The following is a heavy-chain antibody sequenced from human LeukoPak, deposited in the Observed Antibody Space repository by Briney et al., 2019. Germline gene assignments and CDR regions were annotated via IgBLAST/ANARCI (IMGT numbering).Heavy chain of an antibody. CDR1: GYTFSSYW. CDR3: ARGSGYAVFDI. V-gene: IGHV3-74*01. CDR2: LNSEGSIT. Sequence: GGSLRLSCAASGYTFSSYWMHWVRQAPGKGLVWVSRLNSEGSITNYADSVKGRFTISRDNAKNTLYMQMNSLRADETAVYYCARGSGYAVFDIWGKGTMVPVSS. D-gene: IGHD5-12*01. J-gene: IGHJ3*02.